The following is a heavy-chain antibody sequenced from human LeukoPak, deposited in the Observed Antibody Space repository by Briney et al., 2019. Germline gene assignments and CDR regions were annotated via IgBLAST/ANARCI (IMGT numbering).Heavy chain of an antibody. CDR2: IYYSGST. CDR1: GASISSYY. V-gene: IGHV4-59*01. CDR3: ARNEEVDAFDI. J-gene: IGHJ3*02. Sequence: PSETLSLTCTVSGASISSYYWSWIRQPPGKGLEWIGYIYYSGSTNYNPSLKSRVTISVDTSKNQFSLKLSSVTAADTAVYYCARNEEVDAFDIWGQGTMVTVSS.